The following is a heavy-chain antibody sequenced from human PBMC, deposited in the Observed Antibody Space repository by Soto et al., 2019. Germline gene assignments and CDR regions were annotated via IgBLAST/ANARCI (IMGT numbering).Heavy chain of an antibody. CDR2: IYWDDDK. D-gene: IGHD6-13*01. CDR3: AYRQGSSSWYNWFDP. Sequence: QITLKESGPTLVKPTQSLTLTCTFSGFSLTTSGVGVGWIRQPPGKALEWLALIYWDDDKWYSSSPKSRLTITKDTSKIQVVLIMTNMDPVDTATYYCAYRQGSSSWYNWFDPWGQGTLVTVSS. CDR1: GFSLTTSGVG. J-gene: IGHJ5*02. V-gene: IGHV2-5*02.